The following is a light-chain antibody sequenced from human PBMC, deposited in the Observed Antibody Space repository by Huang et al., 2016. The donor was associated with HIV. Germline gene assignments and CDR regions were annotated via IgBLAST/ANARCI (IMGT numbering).Light chain of an antibody. J-gene: IGKJ2*01. V-gene: IGKV3-15*01. Sequence: EKVMTQSPATLSVSPGERATLSCRASQSVSSNLAWYQQKPGQAPRLLIYGASTRATGIPARFSGRGSGTEFTLTISSLQSEDFAVYYCQQYTSWPYTFGQGTKLEIK. CDR2: GAS. CDR3: QQYTSWPYT. CDR1: QSVSSN.